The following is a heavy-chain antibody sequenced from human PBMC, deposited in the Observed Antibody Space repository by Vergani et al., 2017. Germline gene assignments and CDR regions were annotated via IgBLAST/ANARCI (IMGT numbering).Heavy chain of an antibody. CDR2: ISSSGSTI. D-gene: IGHD6-19*01. Sequence: EVQLVESGGVVVQPGGSLRLSCAASGFTFSSYGMHWVRQAPGKGLEWVSYISSSGSTIYYADSVKGRFTISRDNSKNTLYLQMNSLRAEDTAVYYCAKESRVQWWLVLNPVWGQGTLVTVSS. CDR3: AKESRVQWWLVLNPV. V-gene: IGHV3-48*01. CDR1: GFTFSSYG. J-gene: IGHJ4*02.